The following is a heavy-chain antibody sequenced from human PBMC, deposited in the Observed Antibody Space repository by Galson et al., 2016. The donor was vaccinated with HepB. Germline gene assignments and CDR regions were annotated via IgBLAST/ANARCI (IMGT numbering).Heavy chain of an antibody. J-gene: IGHJ4*02. V-gene: IGHV1-18*01. CDR1: GYTFSSYG. Sequence: SVKVSCKASGYTFSSYGISWVRQAPGQGLEWMGWISANNDNTIYARRLQARVIMTTDTSTSTAYMELRNLRSDDTALYYCARDAGSSGYYEGELPADYWGQGTLVTVSS. D-gene: IGHD3-22*01. CDR2: ISANNDNT. CDR3: ARDAGSSGYYEGELPADY.